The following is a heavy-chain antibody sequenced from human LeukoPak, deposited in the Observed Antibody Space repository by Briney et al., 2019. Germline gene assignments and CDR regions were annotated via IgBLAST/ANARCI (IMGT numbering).Heavy chain of an antibody. V-gene: IGHV3-73*01. D-gene: IGHD6-19*01. CDR1: GFTFSGSD. CDR3: TRSISPGYSSGWYFGEFDY. J-gene: IGHJ4*02. Sequence: GGSLRLSCAASGFTFSGSDMHWVRQASGTGLEWVGGIRSKVNRYAPPYAAAVKGRCTISRDDSKNTAYLEMNSLQTEDTAVYYCTRSISPGYSSGWYFGEFDYWGQGTLVTVSS. CDR2: IRSKVNRYAP.